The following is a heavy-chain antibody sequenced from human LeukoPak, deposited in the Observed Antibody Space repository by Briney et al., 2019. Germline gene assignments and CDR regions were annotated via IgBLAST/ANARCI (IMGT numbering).Heavy chain of an antibody. V-gene: IGHV4-34*01. CDR1: GGSFSGYY. CDR3: ARGLVLMVYAHNDAFDI. CDR2: INHSGST. D-gene: IGHD2-8*01. J-gene: IGHJ3*02. Sequence: SETLSLTCAVYGGSFSGYYWSWIRQPPVKGLEWIGEINHSGSTNYNPSLKSRVTISVDTSKNQFSLKLSSVTAADTAVYYCARGLVLMVYAHNDAFDIWGQGTMVTVSS.